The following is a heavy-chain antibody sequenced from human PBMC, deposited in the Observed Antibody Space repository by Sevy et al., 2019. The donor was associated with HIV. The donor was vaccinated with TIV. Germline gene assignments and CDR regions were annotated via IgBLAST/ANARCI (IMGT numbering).Heavy chain of an antibody. CDR3: GRDPVDSSSGGYSDS. Sequence: QLGGSLRLSCAASGFTFSNYAMTWVRQAPGKGLEWVSTIRGSRAGTYYADSVKGRFTISRDNSKNTLYLQMNSLRAEDTALYFCGRDPVDSSSGGYSDSWGQGTLVTVSS. D-gene: IGHD3-22*01. V-gene: IGHV3-23*01. CDR1: GFTFSNYA. CDR2: IRGSRAGT. J-gene: IGHJ4*02.